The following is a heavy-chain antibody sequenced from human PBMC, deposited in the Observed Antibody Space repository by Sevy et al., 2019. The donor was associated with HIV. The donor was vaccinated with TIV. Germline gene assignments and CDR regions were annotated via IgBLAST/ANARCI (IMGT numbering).Heavy chain of an antibody. V-gene: IGHV3-30*18. J-gene: IGHJ5*02. Sequence: GGSLRLSCAASGFTFSSYGMHWVRQAPGKGLEWVAVISYDGSNKYYADSVKGRFTISRDNSKNTLYLQMNRLRAEDTAVYYCAKIPLEWLLWNWFDPWGQGTLVTVSS. CDR3: AKIPLEWLLWNWFDP. D-gene: IGHD3-3*01. CDR1: GFTFSSYG. CDR2: ISYDGSNK.